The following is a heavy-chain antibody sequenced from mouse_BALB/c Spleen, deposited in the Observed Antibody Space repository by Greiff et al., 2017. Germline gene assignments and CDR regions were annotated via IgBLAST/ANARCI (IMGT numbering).Heavy chain of an antibody. D-gene: IGHD2-1*01. CDR1: GFAFSSYD. Sequence: EVQVVESGGGLVKPGGSLKLSCAASGFAFSSYDMSWVRQTPEKRLEWVAYISSGGGSTYYPDTVKGRFTISRDNAKNTLYLQMSSLKSEDTAMYYCVRLGNFRSDYAMDYWGQGTSVTVSS. CDR3: VRLGNFRSDYAMDY. CDR2: ISSGGGST. J-gene: IGHJ4*01. V-gene: IGHV5-12-1*01.